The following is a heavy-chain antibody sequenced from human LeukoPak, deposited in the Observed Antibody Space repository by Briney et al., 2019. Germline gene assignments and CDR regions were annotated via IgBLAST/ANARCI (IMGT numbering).Heavy chain of an antibody. J-gene: IGHJ3*02. CDR3: AVSDCSGGSCYSLLNAFDI. V-gene: IGHV1-69*13. Sequence: ASVKVSCKASGGTFSSYAISWVRQVPGQGLEWMGGIIPIFGTANYAQKFQGRVTITADESTSTAYMELSSLRSEDTAVYYCAVSDCSGGSCYSLLNAFDIWGQGTMVTVSS. CDR2: IIPIFGTA. CDR1: GGTFSSYA. D-gene: IGHD2-15*01.